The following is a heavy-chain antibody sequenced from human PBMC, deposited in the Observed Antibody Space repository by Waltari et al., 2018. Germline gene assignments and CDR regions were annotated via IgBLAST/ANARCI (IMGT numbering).Heavy chain of an antibody. CDR2: IKQDGSEK. CDR1: GFTFTSYW. CDR3: ARDQSKLGLLFY. V-gene: IGHV3-7*01. Sequence: EVQLVESGGGLVQPGGSLRLSCAASGFTFTSYWMRWFRQAPGKGLEWVANIKQDGSEKYYVDSVKGRFTISRDNAKNSLYLQMNSLRAEDTAVYYCARDQSKLGLLFYWGQGTLVTVSS. J-gene: IGHJ4*02. D-gene: IGHD7-27*01.